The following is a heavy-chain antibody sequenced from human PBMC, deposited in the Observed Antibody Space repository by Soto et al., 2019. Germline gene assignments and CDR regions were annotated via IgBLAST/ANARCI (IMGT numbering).Heavy chain of an antibody. Sequence: GASVKVSCKASGYTFTGYAMHWVRQAPGQRLEWMGWINAGNGNTKYSQKFQGRVTITRDTSASTAYMELSSLRSEDTAVYYCAAGGTKWLQSPFDYWGQGTLVTVSS. J-gene: IGHJ4*02. CDR1: GYTFTGYA. CDR3: AAGGTKWLQSPFDY. V-gene: IGHV1-3*01. D-gene: IGHD1-1*01. CDR2: INAGNGNT.